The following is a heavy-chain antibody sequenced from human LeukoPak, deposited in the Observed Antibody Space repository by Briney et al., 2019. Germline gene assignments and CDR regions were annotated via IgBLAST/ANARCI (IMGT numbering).Heavy chain of an antibody. Sequence: ASVKVSCKASGYTFTGYYMHWVRQAPGQGLEWMGWINPNSGGTNYAQKFQGWVTMTRDTSISTAYMELSRLRSDDTAAYCCARGSTSCYYCVDYWGQGTLVTVSS. D-gene: IGHD2-2*01. CDR3: ARGSTSCYYCVDY. CDR2: INPNSGGT. CDR1: GYTFTGYY. V-gene: IGHV1-2*04. J-gene: IGHJ4*02.